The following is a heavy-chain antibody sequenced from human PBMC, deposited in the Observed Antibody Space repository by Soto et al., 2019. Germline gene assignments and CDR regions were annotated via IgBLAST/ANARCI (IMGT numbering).Heavy chain of an antibody. CDR3: ARLGSQQLVLPNWFDP. V-gene: IGHV4-39*01. CDR2: IYYSGST. CDR1: GGSISSSSYY. D-gene: IGHD6-13*01. Sequence: PSETLSLTCTVSGGSISSSSYYWGWIRQPPGKGLEWIGSIYYSGSTYYNPSLKSRVTISVDTSNNQFSLKLSSVTAADTAVYYCARLGSQQLVLPNWFDPWGQGTLVTVSS. J-gene: IGHJ5*02.